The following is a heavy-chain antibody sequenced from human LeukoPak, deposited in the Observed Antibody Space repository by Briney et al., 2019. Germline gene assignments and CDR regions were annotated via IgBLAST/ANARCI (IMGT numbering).Heavy chain of an antibody. D-gene: IGHD3-10*01. V-gene: IGHV3-7*01. Sequence: PGGSLRLSCTASGFTFSSYWMSWVRQAPGKGLEGVANIKQDGSEKNYVDSVKGRFTISRDNAKNSLYLQMNSLRAEDTAVYYCARSGRVLNWFDPWGQGTLVTVSS. CDR2: IKQDGSEK. CDR1: GFTFSSYW. CDR3: ARSGRVLNWFDP. J-gene: IGHJ5*02.